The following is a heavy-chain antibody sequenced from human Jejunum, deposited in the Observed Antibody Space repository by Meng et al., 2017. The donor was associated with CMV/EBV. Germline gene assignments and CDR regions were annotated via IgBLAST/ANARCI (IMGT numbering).Heavy chain of an antibody. CDR2: INPAGGST. CDR1: YSFSNFY. D-gene: IGHD2-2*01. CDR3: ARATYTSSWSEAGFEY. V-gene: IGHV1-46*01. Sequence: YSFSNFYIHWVRQAPGQRPEWMGIINPAGGSTSYAQKFHGRVAVTRDTSTATVYLTLSDLQSVDTAIYYCARATYTSSWSEAGFEYWGQGTLVTVSS. J-gene: IGHJ4*02.